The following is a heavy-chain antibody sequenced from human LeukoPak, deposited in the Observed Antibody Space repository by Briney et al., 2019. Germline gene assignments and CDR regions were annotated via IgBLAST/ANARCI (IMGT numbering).Heavy chain of an antibody. CDR1: GYTFTSYY. J-gene: IGHJ5*02. D-gene: IGHD2-2*01. Sequence: GASVKVSCKASGYTFTSYYMHWVRQAPGQGLEWMGIINPSGGSTIYAQKFQGRVTMTEDTSTDTAYMELSSLRSEDTAVYYCATGPSGVPAAIGWFDPWGQGTLVTVSS. CDR3: ATGPSGVPAAIGWFDP. CDR2: INPSGGST. V-gene: IGHV1-46*01.